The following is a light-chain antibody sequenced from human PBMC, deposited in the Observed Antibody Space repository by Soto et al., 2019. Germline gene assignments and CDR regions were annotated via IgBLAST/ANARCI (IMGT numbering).Light chain of an antibody. CDR1: QSVTSSY. J-gene: IGKJ4*01. Sequence: EIVLTQSPGTLSLSPGERATLSCRASQSVTSSYLAWYQQKPGQAPRLLISGASSRATGIPDRFSGSGSGTEFTLTISRLEPEDFAVYYCQQDSTSRLTFGGGTKVEIK. CDR3: QQDSTSRLT. V-gene: IGKV3-20*01. CDR2: GAS.